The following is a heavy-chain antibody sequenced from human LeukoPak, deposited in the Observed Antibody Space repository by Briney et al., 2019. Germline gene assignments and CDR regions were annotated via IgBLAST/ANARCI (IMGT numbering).Heavy chain of an antibody. CDR1: GFTFSSYS. D-gene: IGHD4-17*01. J-gene: IGHJ6*04. Sequence: GGSLRLSCAASGFTFSSYSMNWVRQAPGKGLEWVSSISSSSSYIYYADSVKGRFTISRDNAKNSLYLQMNSLRAEDTAVYYCARVYGDYGIYYYYYYGMDVWGKGTTVTVS. V-gene: IGHV3-21*01. CDR3: ARVYGDYGIYYYYYYGMDV. CDR2: ISSSSSYI.